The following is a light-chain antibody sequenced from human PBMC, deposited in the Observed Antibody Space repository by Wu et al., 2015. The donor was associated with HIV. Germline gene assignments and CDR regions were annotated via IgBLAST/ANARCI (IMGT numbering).Light chain of an antibody. V-gene: IGKV1-39*01. Sequence: DIQMTQSPSSLSASGGDRVTITCRASQSISGYLNWYQQKPGKAPKLLIYAASTLQSGVPSRFSGSGYGTDFTLTISSLQPEDVASYYCQQTYSMGSFGQGTKL. J-gene: IGKJ2*03. CDR1: QSISGY. CDR2: AAS. CDR3: QQTYSMGS.